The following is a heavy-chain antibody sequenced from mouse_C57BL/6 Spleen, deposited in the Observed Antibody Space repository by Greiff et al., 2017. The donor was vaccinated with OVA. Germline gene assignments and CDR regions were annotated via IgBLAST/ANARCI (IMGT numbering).Heavy chain of an antibody. CDR3: TRDTGNGYYPFDY. D-gene: IGHD2-3*01. V-gene: IGHV5-9-1*02. CDR1: GFTFSSYA. Sequence: EVKLMESGEGLVKPGGSLKLSCAASGFTFSSYAMSWVRQTPEKRLEWVAYISSGGDYIYYADTVKGRFTISRDNARNTLYLQTSSLKSEDTAMYYCTRDTGNGYYPFDYWGQGTTLTVSS. J-gene: IGHJ2*01. CDR2: ISSGGDYI.